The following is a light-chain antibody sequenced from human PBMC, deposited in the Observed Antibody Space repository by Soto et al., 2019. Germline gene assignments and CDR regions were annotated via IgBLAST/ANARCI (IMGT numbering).Light chain of an antibody. Sequence: DIQMTQSPSSLSASVGDRVTITCRASQSISSYLNWYQQKPGKAPKLLIYAASSLQSGVPSRFSGSGSGTEFTLTISSLQPDDFATYYCQQYNSYSPIFGPGTKVDIK. J-gene: IGKJ3*01. CDR1: QSISSY. V-gene: IGKV1-5*01. CDR2: AAS. CDR3: QQYNSYSPI.